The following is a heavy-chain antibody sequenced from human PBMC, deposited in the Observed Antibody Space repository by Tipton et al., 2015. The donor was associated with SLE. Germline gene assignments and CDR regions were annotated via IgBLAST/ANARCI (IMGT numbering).Heavy chain of an antibody. CDR3: ARITILGPPWGMDV. D-gene: IGHD3-3*01. Sequence: GSLRLSCEASGFMFSSYSMNWVRQAPGKGLEWVSAISSSSSYIYYADSAKGRFTISRDNAKNSLFLQMNSLRAEDTAVYYCARITILGPPWGMDVWGQGTTVTVSS. CDR2: ISSSSSYI. CDR1: GFMFSSYS. J-gene: IGHJ6*02. V-gene: IGHV3-21*03.